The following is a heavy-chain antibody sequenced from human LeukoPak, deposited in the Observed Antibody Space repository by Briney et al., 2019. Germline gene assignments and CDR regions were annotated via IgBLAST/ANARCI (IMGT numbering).Heavy chain of an antibody. CDR1: GYSISSGYY. V-gene: IGHV4-38-2*02. CDR2: IYHSGST. J-gene: IGHJ4*02. CDR3: ARGGGTDYDFWSGYYTFDY. Sequence: SETLSLTCTVSGYSISSGYYWGWIRQPPGKGLEWIGSIYHSGSTYYNPSLKSRVTISVDTSKNQFSLKLSSVTAADTAVYYCARGGGTDYDFWSGYYTFDYWGQGTLVTVSS. D-gene: IGHD3-3*01.